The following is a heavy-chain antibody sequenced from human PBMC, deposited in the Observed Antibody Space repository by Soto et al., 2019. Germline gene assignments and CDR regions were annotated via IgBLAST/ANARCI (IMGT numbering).Heavy chain of an antibody. D-gene: IGHD6-6*01. V-gene: IGHV3-48*02. Sequence: GGSLRLSCAASGFTFSRYSMNWVRQAPGKGLEWLSYIRSSSDTINPADPVRGQFTISRDSAKNSLYLQMNSLRDEDTAVYYCARGRPADYWGQGTLVTVSS. CDR2: IRSSSDTI. CDR3: ARGRPADY. J-gene: IGHJ4*02. CDR1: GFTFSRYS.